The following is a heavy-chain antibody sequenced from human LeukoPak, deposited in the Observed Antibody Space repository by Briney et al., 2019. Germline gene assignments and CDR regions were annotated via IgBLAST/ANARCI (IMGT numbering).Heavy chain of an antibody. V-gene: IGHV3-23*01. Sequence: GGSLRLSCAASGFTFSSYGMSWVRQAPGKGLEWVSAISGSGDSTYYADSVKGRFTISRDNSKNTLYLQMNSLRAEDTAVYYCAREGYSGYEIDYWGQGTLVTVSS. CDR3: AREGYSGYEIDY. CDR1: GFTFSSYG. J-gene: IGHJ4*02. D-gene: IGHD5-12*01. CDR2: ISGSGDST.